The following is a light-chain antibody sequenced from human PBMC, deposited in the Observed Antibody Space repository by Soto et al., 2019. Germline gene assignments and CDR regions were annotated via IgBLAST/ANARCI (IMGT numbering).Light chain of an antibody. CDR1: QNNRNY. V-gene: IGKV1-39*01. Sequence: EIHLNKTHSFLSASVGDRVTITCGASQNNRNYLNWYQKTPGKAPQLLIFAASTLHSGVPSRFSGYGSGTDFTLTITSVEPEDFATSFCQHSYSDSRTSGQGPQQDI. CDR3: QHSYSDSRT. CDR2: AAS. J-gene: IGKJ1*01.